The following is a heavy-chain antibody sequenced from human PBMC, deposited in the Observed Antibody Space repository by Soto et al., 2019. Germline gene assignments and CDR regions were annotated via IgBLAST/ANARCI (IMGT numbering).Heavy chain of an antibody. V-gene: IGHV1-18*04. Sequence: GAAVEVTWESSSYTLSSYGSNLVRQAPGQGLEWMGWVSPYNGDTTYAQKVQGRVTMTTDTSTRTAYLELRSLRSDDTAVYYCAREVGHMDVWGQGTTVPVFS. D-gene: IGHD2-2*01. CDR1: SYTLSSYG. CDR2: VSPYNGDT. J-gene: IGHJ6*02. CDR3: AREVGHMDV.